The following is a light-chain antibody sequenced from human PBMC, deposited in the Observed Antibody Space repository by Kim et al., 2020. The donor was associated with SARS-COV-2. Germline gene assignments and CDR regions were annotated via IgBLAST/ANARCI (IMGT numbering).Light chain of an antibody. V-gene: IGLV2-14*01. J-gene: IGLJ2*01. CDR3: SSYTSSRTPV. CDR1: SSDVGGYND. CDR2: DVS. Sequence: QSALTQPASVSGSPGQSITISCTGTSSDVGGYNDVSWYQQHPGKAPKLMIYDVSKRPSGVSHRFSGSKSGNTASLTISGLQAEDEADYYCSSYTSSRTPVFGGGTKLTVL.